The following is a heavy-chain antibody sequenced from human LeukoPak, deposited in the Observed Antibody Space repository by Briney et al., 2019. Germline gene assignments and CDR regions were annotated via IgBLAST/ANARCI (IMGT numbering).Heavy chain of an antibody. D-gene: IGHD2-2*01. J-gene: IGHJ4*02. Sequence: GGSLRLSCAASGFTFSSHALSWVRQAPGKGLEWVSSLSGSGYNTYYADSVKGRFTISRDNSKNTVYLQMNSLRAADTAVYYCAKDPYGTRYFDYWGQGTLVTVSS. CDR2: LSGSGYNT. CDR1: GFTFSSHA. V-gene: IGHV3-23*01. CDR3: AKDPYGTRYFDY.